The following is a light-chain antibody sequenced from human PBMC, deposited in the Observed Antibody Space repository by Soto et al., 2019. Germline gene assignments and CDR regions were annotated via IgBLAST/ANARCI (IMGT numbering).Light chain of an antibody. CDR2: GAS. J-gene: IGKJ5*01. CDR3: QQYGFSPIS. Sequence: EIVMTQSPATLSVSPGERATLSCRASQSVSSNLAWYQQKPGQAPRLLIYGASTRATGIPERFSGSGSGPEYTLTISRLEPEDFAVYSCQQYGFSPISCGQGTRLEIK. CDR1: QSVSSN. V-gene: IGKV3D-15*01.